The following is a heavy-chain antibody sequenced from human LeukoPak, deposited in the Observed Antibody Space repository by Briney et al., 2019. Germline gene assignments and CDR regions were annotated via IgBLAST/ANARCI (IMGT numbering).Heavy chain of an antibody. D-gene: IGHD3-22*01. J-gene: IGHJ3*02. V-gene: IGHV3-23*01. CDR1: GFTFSSYA. Sequence: GGSLRLSCEASGFTFSSYAMSWVRQAPGKGLEWVSVISGSAGSTYYADSVKGRSTISRDNSKNTLYLQMNSLRAEDTAVYYCAKYVTMIVVGYHAFDIWGQGTMVTVSS. CDR2: ISGSAGST. CDR3: AKYVTMIVVGYHAFDI.